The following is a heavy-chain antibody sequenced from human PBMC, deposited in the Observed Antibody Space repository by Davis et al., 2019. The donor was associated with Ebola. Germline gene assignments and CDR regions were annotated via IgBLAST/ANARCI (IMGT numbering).Heavy chain of an antibody. Sequence: GESLKISCAASGFTFSSYAMHWVRQAPGKGLEWVAVISYDGSNKYYADSVKGRFTISRDNSKNTLYLQMNSLRAEDTAVYYCARGRHGENWFDPWGQGTLVTVSS. CDR2: ISYDGSNK. J-gene: IGHJ5*02. CDR1: GFTFSSYA. CDR3: ARGRHGENWFDP. V-gene: IGHV3-30-3*01. D-gene: IGHD3-10*01.